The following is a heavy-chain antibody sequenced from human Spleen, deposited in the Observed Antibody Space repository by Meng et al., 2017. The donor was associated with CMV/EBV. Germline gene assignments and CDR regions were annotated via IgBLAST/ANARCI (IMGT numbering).Heavy chain of an antibody. CDR1: GYTFKSYF. J-gene: IGHJ6*02. V-gene: IGHV1-2*02. Sequence: ASVKVSCKASGYTFKSYFMYWVRQAPGQGLEWMGWINPKTGGTKYAQKFQGRVTLTTDTSTSTAYMELRSLRFDDTAVYYCARVLPRGSIDYQCMDVWGQGTTVTVSS. CDR2: INPKTGGT. CDR3: ARVLPRGSIDYQCMDV. D-gene: IGHD6-6*01.